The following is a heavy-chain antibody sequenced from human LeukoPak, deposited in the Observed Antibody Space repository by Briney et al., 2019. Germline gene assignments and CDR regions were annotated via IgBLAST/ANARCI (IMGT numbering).Heavy chain of an antibody. CDR3: ARAPYDSSGYYVY. CDR2: INTNTGNP. D-gene: IGHD3-22*01. J-gene: IGHJ4*02. V-gene: IGHV7-4-1*02. Sequence: ASVKVSCKASGYTFTRYAMNWVRQAPGQGPEWMGWINTNTGNPAYAQGFTGRFVFSLDTSVSTAFLQITSLKAEDTAVYYCARAPYDSSGYYVYWGQGTLVTVSS. CDR1: GYTFTRYA.